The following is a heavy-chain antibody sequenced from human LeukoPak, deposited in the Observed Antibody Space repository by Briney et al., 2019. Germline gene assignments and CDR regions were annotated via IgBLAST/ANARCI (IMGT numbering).Heavy chain of an antibody. D-gene: IGHD6-19*01. V-gene: IGHV3-48*03. CDR2: ISSSSGSTI. CDR1: GFTFSNYE. J-gene: IGHJ4*02. Sequence: PGGSLRLSCAASGFTFSNYEMNWVRQAPGKGREWVSYISSSSGSTIYYADSVKGRFTISRDNAKNSLYLQMNSLRAEDTAVYYCARDSSGWYYFDYWGQGTLVTVSS. CDR3: ARDSSGWYYFDY.